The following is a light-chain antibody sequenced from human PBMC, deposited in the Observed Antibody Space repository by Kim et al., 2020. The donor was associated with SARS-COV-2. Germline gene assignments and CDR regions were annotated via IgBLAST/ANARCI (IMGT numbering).Light chain of an antibody. CDR1: KLGDKY. Sequence: SYELTQPPSVSVSPGQTASITCSGYKLGDKYVSWYQQKPGQSPVVVIYQDNQRPSGIPERFSGSKSGNTASLTISGLQAEDEADYHCSSYTSSRTWVFGGGTQLTVL. V-gene: IGLV3-1*01. J-gene: IGLJ3*02. CDR2: QDN. CDR3: SSYTSSRTWV.